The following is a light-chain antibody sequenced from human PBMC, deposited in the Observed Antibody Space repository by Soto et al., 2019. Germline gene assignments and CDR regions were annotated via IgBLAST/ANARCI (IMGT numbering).Light chain of an antibody. CDR1: QNIIRW. V-gene: IGKV1-5*03. J-gene: IGKJ1*01. CDR3: QQYNSYSPS. Sequence: DIQLTQSPSTLSASVGDRVTITCRASQNIIRWVAWYQQRPGKATDLLIYAASTLESGVPSRCSGSGSGTEFNLTISNLPHEDFVTYYCQQYNSYSPSFGQGTKVDIK. CDR2: AAS.